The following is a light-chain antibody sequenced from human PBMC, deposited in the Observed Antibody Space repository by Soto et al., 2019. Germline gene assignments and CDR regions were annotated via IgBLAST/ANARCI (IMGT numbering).Light chain of an antibody. CDR3: GSYTSTIPPCL. CDR2: EVT. Sequence: QSALTQPASVSGSPGQSITISCTGTSRDVGLYDYVSWYQHLPGKAPKLIIYEVTHRPSGVSTRFSGSKSGNTASLTISGLQADDEADYYCGSYTSTIPPCLFGTGTKVTVL. CDR1: SRDVGLYDY. V-gene: IGLV2-14*01. J-gene: IGLJ1*01.